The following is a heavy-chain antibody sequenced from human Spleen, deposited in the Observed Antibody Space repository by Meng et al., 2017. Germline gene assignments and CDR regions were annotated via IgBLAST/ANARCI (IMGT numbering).Heavy chain of an antibody. J-gene: IGHJ4*02. D-gene: IGHD1-7*01. CDR1: GDSISSGNW. Sequence: QVHLQESGPGLVKPSGTLSLTCAVSGDSISSGNWWSWVRQPPGKGLEWIGEISHSGSANYNPSLASRVTMSVDKSKTQFSLTLSSVTAADTAVYYCARKYGNYPYYFDYWGQGTLVTVSS. CDR3: ARKYGNYPYYFDY. V-gene: IGHV4-4*02. CDR2: ISHSGSA.